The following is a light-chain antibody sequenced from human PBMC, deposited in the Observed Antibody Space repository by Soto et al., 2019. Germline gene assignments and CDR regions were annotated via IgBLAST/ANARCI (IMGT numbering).Light chain of an antibody. CDR2: DAF. Sequence: DIQMTQTPATLSASVGDRVTITCQASQDISYYLNWYQQKPGKALRLLIYDAFNLETGVPERFSGSGSGTDFSFTISSVQAEDIATYYCQQDVYLYTFGQGTKVDNK. J-gene: IGKJ2*01. CDR3: QQDVYLYT. CDR1: QDISYY. V-gene: IGKV1-33*01.